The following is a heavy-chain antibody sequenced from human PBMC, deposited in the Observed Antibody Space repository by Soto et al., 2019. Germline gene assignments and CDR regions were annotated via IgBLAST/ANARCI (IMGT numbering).Heavy chain of an antibody. CDR3: ARHILFDP. CDR1: GFTFSSYS. V-gene: IGHV3-21*01. D-gene: IGHD3-3*02. J-gene: IGHJ5*02. Sequence: GSLRLSCAASGFTFSSYSMHWVRQAPGKGLEWVSSSSSRRTYKYYADSVKGRFTISRDNAKNSLYLQMNSLRAEDTAVYYCARHILFDPWGQGTLVTVSS. CDR2: SSSRRTYK.